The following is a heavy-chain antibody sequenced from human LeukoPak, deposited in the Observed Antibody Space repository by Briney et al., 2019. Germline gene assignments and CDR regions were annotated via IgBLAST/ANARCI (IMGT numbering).Heavy chain of an antibody. CDR1: GYSFTSYW. V-gene: IGHV5-51*01. Sequence: GESLKISCKGSGYSFTSYWIGWVRQMPGKGLEWMGIIYPGDSDTRYSPSFQGQVTISADKSISTAYLQWSSLKASDTAMYYCARHLELHDSSGYYPDYWGQGTLVTVSS. J-gene: IGHJ4*02. CDR2: IYPGDSDT. D-gene: IGHD3-22*01. CDR3: ARHLELHDSSGYYPDY.